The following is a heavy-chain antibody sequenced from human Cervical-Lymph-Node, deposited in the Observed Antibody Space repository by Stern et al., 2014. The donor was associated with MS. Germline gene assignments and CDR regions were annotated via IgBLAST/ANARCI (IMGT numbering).Heavy chain of an antibody. CDR3: AKDMVSETIAVPHF. J-gene: IGHJ4*02. Sequence: DQLVESGGGVVQPGRSLRLSCAASGFSFSRYALHWVRQAPGKGLEWVAVISYAESNEYYADAVKGRFTISRDNSKNTLYLQIESLRAEDTAVYYCAKDMVSETIAVPHFWGQGTLVTVSS. V-gene: IGHV3-30-3*01. D-gene: IGHD3-10*01. CDR1: GFSFSRYA. CDR2: ISYAESNE.